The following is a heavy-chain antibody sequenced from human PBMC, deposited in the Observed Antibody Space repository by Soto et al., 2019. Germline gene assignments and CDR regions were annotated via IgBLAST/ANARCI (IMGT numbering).Heavy chain of an antibody. CDR3: ARREATDGVLDF. CDR2: INGDGSAT. Sequence: EVQLVESGGGLVQPGGSLRLSCAASGFTFSIYWMHWVRQAPGKGLVWVSRINGDGSATNYADSVKGRFTISRDNAKNPLHLQMNSLRAEDTALYYCARREATDGVLDFWGQGTLVTVSS. J-gene: IGHJ4*02. D-gene: IGHD1-26*01. V-gene: IGHV3-74*01. CDR1: GFTFSIYW.